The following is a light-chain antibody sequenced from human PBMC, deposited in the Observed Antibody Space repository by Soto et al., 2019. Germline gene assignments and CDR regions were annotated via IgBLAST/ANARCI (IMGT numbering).Light chain of an antibody. CDR1: QSLSSN. CDR3: QQYNNWPPLT. V-gene: IGKV3D-15*01. CDR2: GAS. J-gene: IGKJ4*01. Sequence: EIVMTQSPATLSVSPGERATLSCRASQSLSSNLAWYQLKPGQAPRLLIYGASTRATGIPARFSGSGSGTEFTLTISSLQSEDFAVYYCQQYNNWPPLTFGGGTKVEIK.